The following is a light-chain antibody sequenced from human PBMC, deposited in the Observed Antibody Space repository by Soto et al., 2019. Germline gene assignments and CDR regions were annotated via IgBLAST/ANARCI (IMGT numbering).Light chain of an antibody. CDR2: GAS. Sequence: EIVMTQSPATLSVSPWERATLSCRASQSVSSNLAWYQQKPGQAPRLLIYGASNRATGIPDRFSSSGSGTDFTLTISRLEPEDFAVYYCQQYGSSGTFGQGTKVDIK. CDR3: QQYGSSGT. CDR1: QSVSSN. V-gene: IGKV3-20*01. J-gene: IGKJ1*01.